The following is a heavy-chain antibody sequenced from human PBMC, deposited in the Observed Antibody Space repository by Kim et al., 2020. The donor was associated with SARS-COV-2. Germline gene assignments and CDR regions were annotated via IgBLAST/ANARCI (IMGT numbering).Heavy chain of an antibody. CDR1: GFTFSSYG. V-gene: IGHV3-30*18. J-gene: IGHJ4*01. CDR3: AKDGDNWNYYWGFQY. Sequence: GGSLRLSCTASGFTFSSYGMHWVRQAPGKGLEWVALISYDGTNEFFADSVKGRFTISRDNSHNTLYLQMNSLRPEDTAVYFCAKDGDNWNYYWGFQYWG. CDR2: ISYDGTNE. D-gene: IGHD1-7*01.